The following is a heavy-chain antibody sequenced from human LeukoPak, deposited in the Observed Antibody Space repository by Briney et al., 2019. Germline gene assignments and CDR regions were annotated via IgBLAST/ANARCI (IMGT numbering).Heavy chain of an antibody. J-gene: IGHJ3*02. CDR1: GFTFDDYA. V-gene: IGHV3-9*01. CDR2: ISWNSGSI. CDR3: VRGPRYYDDSGFHYGVFDI. Sequence: GRSLRLSCAASGFTFDDYAMHWVRQAPGKGLEWVSGISWNSGSIVYADSVKGRFIISRDNSKNTLSLQMNSLTADDTAVYYCVRGPRYYDDSGFHYGVFDIWGQGTVVTVSS. D-gene: IGHD3-22*01.